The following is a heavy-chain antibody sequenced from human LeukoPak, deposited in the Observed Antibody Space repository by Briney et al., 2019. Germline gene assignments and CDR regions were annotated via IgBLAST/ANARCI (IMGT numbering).Heavy chain of an antibody. CDR3: ASVGSSWRNY. J-gene: IGHJ4*02. Sequence: PSETLSLTCTVSGGSISSSSYYWSWIRQPPGKGLEWIGYIYYSGSTNYNPSLKSRVTISVDTSKNQFSLKLSSVTAADTAVYYCASVGSSWRNYWGQGTLVTVSS. D-gene: IGHD6-13*01. CDR1: GGSISSSSYY. V-gene: IGHV4-61*01. CDR2: IYYSGST.